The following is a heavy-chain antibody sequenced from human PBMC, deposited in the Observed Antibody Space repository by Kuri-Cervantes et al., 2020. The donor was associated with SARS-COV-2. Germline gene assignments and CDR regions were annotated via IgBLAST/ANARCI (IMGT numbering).Heavy chain of an antibody. V-gene: IGHV3-7*01. CDR1: GFTFSSYW. J-gene: IGHJ1*01. CDR2: IKQDGSEK. Sequence: LSLTCAASGFTFSSYWMSWVRQAPGKGLEWVANIKQDGSEKYYVGSVKGRFTISRDNAKNSLYLQMNSLRAEDTAVYYCARGLTTVTTLDFQHWGQGTLVTVSS. CDR3: ARGLTTVTTLDFQH. D-gene: IGHD4-17*01.